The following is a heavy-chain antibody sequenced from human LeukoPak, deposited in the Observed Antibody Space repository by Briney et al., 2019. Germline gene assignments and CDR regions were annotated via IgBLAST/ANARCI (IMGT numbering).Heavy chain of an antibody. CDR3: ARTPGYSGSPLFDP. Sequence: SETLSLTCTVSGGSISSSSYYWGWIRQPPGKGLEWIGYIYYSGSTNYNPSLKSRVTISVDTSKNQFSLKLSSVTAADTAVYYCARTPGYSGSPLFDPWGQGTLVTVSS. J-gene: IGHJ5*02. CDR1: GGSISSSSYY. V-gene: IGHV4-61*05. D-gene: IGHD5-18*01. CDR2: IYYSGST.